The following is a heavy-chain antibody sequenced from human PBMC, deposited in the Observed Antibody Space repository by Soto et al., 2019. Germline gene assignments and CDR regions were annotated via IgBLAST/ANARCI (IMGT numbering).Heavy chain of an antibody. CDR1: GFTVSSNY. CDR3: ARDKGGLGYEAFDI. CDR2: IYSGGST. J-gene: IGHJ3*02. Sequence: GGSLRLSCAASGFTVSSNYMSWVRQAPGKGLEWVSVIYSGGSTYYADSVKGRFTISRDNSKNTLYLQMNSLRAEDTAVYYCARDKGGLGYEAFDIWGQGTMVTVSS. V-gene: IGHV3-66*01. D-gene: IGHD3-16*01.